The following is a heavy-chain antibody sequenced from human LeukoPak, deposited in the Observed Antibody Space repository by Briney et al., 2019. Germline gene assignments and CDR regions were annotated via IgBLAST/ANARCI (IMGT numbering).Heavy chain of an antibody. J-gene: IGHJ4*02. V-gene: IGHV1-18*01. D-gene: IGHD6-13*01. CDR2: ISTNNGNT. CDR3: ARGYSSSWRYYFDY. Sequence: VASVKVSCKASGYTFTSNGISWVRQAPGQGLEWMGWISTNNGNTNYPQKFQGRVIMTTDTSTSTAYMELRSLRSDDTAVYYCARGYSSSWRYYFDYWGQGTLVTVSS. CDR1: GYTFTSNG.